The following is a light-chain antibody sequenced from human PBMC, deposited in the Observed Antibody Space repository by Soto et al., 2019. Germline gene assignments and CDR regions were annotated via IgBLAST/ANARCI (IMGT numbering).Light chain of an antibody. V-gene: IGLV2-23*01. J-gene: IGLJ3*02. Sequence: QSALTQPASVSGSPGQSITISCTGTSSDVGNYNLVSWYQQHPGKAPKLMIYEDSKRPSGVSNRFSGSKSGNTASLTISGLHAEDEADYYCCSYAGSSTLVFGGGTKLTVL. CDR2: EDS. CDR1: SSDVGNYNL. CDR3: CSYAGSSTLV.